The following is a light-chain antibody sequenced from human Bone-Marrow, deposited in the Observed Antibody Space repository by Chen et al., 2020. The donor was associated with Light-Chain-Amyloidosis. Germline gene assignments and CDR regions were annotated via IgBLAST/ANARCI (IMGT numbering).Light chain of an antibody. Sequence: SPELTQDPALSVALGQTVRITCQGDSLRSYYASWYQQKPGQAPVLVIYGKNNRPSGIPDRFSGSSSGNTASLTITGAQAEDEADYYCNSRDSSGNHLGVFGGGTKLTVL. J-gene: IGLJ3*02. CDR3: NSRDSSGNHLGV. CDR1: SLRSYY. CDR2: GKN. V-gene: IGLV3-19*01.